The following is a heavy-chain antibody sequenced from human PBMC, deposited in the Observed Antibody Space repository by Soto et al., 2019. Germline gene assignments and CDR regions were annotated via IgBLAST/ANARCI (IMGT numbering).Heavy chain of an antibody. V-gene: IGHV4-31*03. J-gene: IGHJ5*02. CDR2: IYYSGST. D-gene: IGHD6-13*01. CDR1: GGSISSGGYY. Sequence: SETLSLTCTVSGGSISSGGYYWSWIRQHPGKGLEWIGYIYYSGSTYYNPSLKSRVTISVDTSKNQFSLKLSSVTAADTAVYYCARDPGYSSSWSQNWFDPWGQGTLVTVSS. CDR3: ARDPGYSSSWSQNWFDP.